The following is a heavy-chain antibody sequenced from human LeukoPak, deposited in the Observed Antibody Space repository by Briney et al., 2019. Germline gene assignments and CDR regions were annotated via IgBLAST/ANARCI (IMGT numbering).Heavy chain of an antibody. V-gene: IGHV1-46*01. Sequence: GASVKVSCKASGYTFTSYYMHWVRQAPGQGLEWMGIINPSGGSTSYAQKFQGRVTMTRDMSTSTVYMELSSLRSEDTAVYYCARSSSSWYYSFYYYYMDVWGKGTTVTISS. CDR1: GYTFTSYY. CDR2: INPSGGST. CDR3: ARSSSSWYYSFYYYYMDV. J-gene: IGHJ6*03. D-gene: IGHD6-13*01.